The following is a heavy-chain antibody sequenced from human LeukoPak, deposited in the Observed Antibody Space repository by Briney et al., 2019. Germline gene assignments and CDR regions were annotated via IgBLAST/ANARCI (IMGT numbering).Heavy chain of an antibody. Sequence: SETLSLTCSVSGDSISNSLYYWGWIRQPPGKGLEWIGNIYYSGSTYFNTSLKSRVTISIETSKSQFSLNLNSVTAADTAVYYCARGTGSLFYWGHGILVTVSS. V-gene: IGHV4-39*07. J-gene: IGHJ4*01. CDR1: GDSISNSLYY. CDR3: ARGTGSLFY. CDR2: IYYSGST. D-gene: IGHD3-10*01.